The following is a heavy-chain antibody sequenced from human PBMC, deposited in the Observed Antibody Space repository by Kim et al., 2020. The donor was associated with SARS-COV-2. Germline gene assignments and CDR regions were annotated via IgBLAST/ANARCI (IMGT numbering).Heavy chain of an antibody. Sequence: SVKVSCKASGGTFSSYAISWVRQAPGQGLEWMGGIIPIFGTANYAQKFQGRVTITADASTSTAYMELSSLRSEDTAVYYCARLAVAGTGYYYGRDVWGQGTPVTVS. CDR1: GGTFSSYA. CDR2: IIPIFGTA. D-gene: IGHD6-19*01. J-gene: IGHJ6*02. CDR3: ARLAVAGTGYYYGRDV. V-gene: IGHV1-69*13.